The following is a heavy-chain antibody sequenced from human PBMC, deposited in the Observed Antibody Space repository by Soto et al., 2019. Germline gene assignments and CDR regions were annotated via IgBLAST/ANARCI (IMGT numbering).Heavy chain of an antibody. CDR2: IYVTGAV. CDR3: ARLRIATNNYKWFDP. V-gene: IGHV4-31*03. CDR1: GAALNSGNYY. J-gene: IGHJ5*02. D-gene: IGHD2-21*01. Sequence: SETLSRTCSVSGAALNSGNYYWSWIRQGPGKGLEWIGHIYVTGAVDYNPSLRYRITISQDTSERQFSLNPRLVTAADTAVSYCARLRIATNNYKWFDPWGQGSRVTLSA.